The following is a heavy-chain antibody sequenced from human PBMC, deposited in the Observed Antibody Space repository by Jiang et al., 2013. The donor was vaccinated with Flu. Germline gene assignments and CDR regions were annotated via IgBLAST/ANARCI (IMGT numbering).Heavy chain of an antibody. CDR1: GYSFTNYW. CDR2: IYPPDSET. V-gene: IGHV5-51*01. CDR3: VRRGTYTSLVDV. D-gene: IGHD2-2*01. J-gene: IGHJ4*02. Sequence: VQLVESGAEVKKPGESLKISCKGSGYSFTNYWIGWVRQMPGKGLEWMGIIYPPDSETRYSPSFQGQVTMSADKSISTAYLQWSSLKASDTAIYYCVRRGTYTSLVDVWGQGTLVTVSS.